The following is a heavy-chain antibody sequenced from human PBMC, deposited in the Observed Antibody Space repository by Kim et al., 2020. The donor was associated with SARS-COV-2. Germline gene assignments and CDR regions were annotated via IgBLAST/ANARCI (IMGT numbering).Heavy chain of an antibody. D-gene: IGHD2-2*01. V-gene: IGHV4-34*01. J-gene: IGHJ4*02. CDR2: INHSGST. Sequence: SETLSLTCAVYGGSFSGYYWSWIRQPPGKGLEWIGEINHSGSTNYNPSLKSRVTISVDTSKNQFSLKLSSVTAADTAVYYCARSTRTPTVVTPAYYFDYWGQGTLVTVSS. CDR3: ARSTRTPTVVTPAYYFDY. CDR1: GGSFSGYY.